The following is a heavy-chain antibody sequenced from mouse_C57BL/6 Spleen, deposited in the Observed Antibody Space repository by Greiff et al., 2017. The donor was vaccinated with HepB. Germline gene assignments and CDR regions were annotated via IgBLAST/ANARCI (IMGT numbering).Heavy chain of an antibody. D-gene: IGHD2-2*01. V-gene: IGHV5-17*01. J-gene: IGHJ4*01. Sequence: EVKLQESGGGLVKPGGSLKLSCAASGFTFSDYGMHWVRQAPEKGLEWVAYISSGSSTIYYADTVKGRFTISRDNAKNTLFLQMTSLRSEDTAMYYCARQGTMVTTKAMDYWGQGTSVTVSS. CDR2: ISSGSSTI. CDR1: GFTFSDYG. CDR3: ARQGTMVTTKAMDY.